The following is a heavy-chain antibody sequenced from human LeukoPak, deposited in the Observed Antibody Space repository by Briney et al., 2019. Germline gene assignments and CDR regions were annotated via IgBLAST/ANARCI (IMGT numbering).Heavy chain of an antibody. Sequence: SETLSLTCAVYGGSFSGYYWSWIRQPPGKGLEWIGEINHSGSTNYNPSLKSRVTISVDTSKNQFSLKLSSVTAADTAVYYCARGLRWSSEGFDYWGQGTPVTVSS. D-gene: IGHD4-23*01. CDR1: GGSFSGYY. J-gene: IGHJ4*02. CDR2: INHSGST. CDR3: ARGLRWSSEGFDY. V-gene: IGHV4-34*01.